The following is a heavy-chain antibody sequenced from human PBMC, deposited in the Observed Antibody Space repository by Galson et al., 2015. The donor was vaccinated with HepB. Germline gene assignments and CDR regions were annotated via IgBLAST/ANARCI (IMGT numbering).Heavy chain of an antibody. Sequence: SLRLSCAASGFTFSSYAMSWVRQAPGKGLEWVSAISGSGGSTYYADSVKGRFTISRDNSKDTLYLQMNSLRAEDTAVYYCAKGSSWRWPRGNWFDPWGQGTLVTVSS. V-gene: IGHV3-23*01. CDR3: AKGSSWRWPRGNWFDP. D-gene: IGHD4-23*01. CDR1: GFTFSSYA. J-gene: IGHJ5*02. CDR2: ISGSGGST.